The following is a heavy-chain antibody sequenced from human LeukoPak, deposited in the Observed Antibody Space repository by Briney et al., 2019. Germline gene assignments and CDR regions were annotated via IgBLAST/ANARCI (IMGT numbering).Heavy chain of an antibody. CDR3: ARDTRPELAFDY. D-gene: IGHD5-24*01. CDR2: IIPILGTA. CDR1: GGTFSSYA. J-gene: IGHJ4*02. V-gene: IGHV1-69*13. Sequence: GASVKVSCKASGGTFSSYAISWVRQAPGQGLEWMGGIIPILGTANYAQKFQGRVTITADESTSTAYMELSSLRSEDTAVYYCARDTRPELAFDYWGQGTLVTVSS.